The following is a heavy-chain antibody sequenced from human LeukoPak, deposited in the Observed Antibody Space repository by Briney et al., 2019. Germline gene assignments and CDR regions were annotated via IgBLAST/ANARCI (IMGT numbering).Heavy chain of an antibody. D-gene: IGHD3-3*01. CDR1: GYTFTSYG. CDR2: ISAYNGNT. Sequence: ASVKVSCKASGYTFTSYGISWVRQAPGQGLEWMGWISAYNGNTNYAQKLQGRVTMTTDTSTSTAYMELRSLRSDDTAVYYCARVKVLRFLEWLSHGGYGFIDYWGQGTLVTVSS. J-gene: IGHJ4*02. CDR3: ARVKVLRFLEWLSHGGYGFIDY. V-gene: IGHV1-18*01.